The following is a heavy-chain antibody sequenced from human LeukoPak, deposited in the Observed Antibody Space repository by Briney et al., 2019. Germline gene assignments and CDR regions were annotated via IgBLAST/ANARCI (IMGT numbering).Heavy chain of an antibody. J-gene: IGHJ4*02. D-gene: IGHD6-13*01. V-gene: IGHV3-30*02. CDR2: IRYDGSKK. Sequence: GGSLRLSCAASGFTFSNYGMHWVRQAPGKGLEWVAFIRYDGSKKYYADSVKGRFTISRDNSKNTLYLQMNSLRLEDTAVYYCARDLLEIAADSYFDYWGQGTLVTVSS. CDR1: GFTFSNYG. CDR3: ARDLLEIAADSYFDY.